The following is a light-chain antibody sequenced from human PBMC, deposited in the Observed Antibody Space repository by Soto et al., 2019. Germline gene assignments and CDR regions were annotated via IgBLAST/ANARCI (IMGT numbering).Light chain of an antibody. V-gene: IGKV3-20*01. CDR1: QIVGGDT. Sequence: EIVLTQSPGTLSLSPGERATLSCRASQIVGGDTLAWFQQRPGQAPRLVIYGASNRAAGIPDRFSGSGSGTDFTLTVSRLETEDFAMYYCQQYDSSPRTLGQGTKVDIK. J-gene: IGKJ1*01. CDR3: QQYDSSPRT. CDR2: GAS.